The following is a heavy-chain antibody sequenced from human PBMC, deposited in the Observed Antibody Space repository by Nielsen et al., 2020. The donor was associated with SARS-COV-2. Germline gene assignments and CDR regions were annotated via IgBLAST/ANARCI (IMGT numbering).Heavy chain of an antibody. CDR1: GYTFTSYD. D-gene: IGHD1-20*01. CDR3: ARMGKYNWKDIHYYMDV. V-gene: IGHV1-8*01. CDR2: MNPNSGNT. Sequence: ASVKVSCKASGYTFTSYDINWVRQATGQGLEWMGWMNPNSGNTGYAQKFQGRVTMTRNTSISTAYMELSSLRSEDTAVHYCARMGKYNWKDIHYYMDVWGKGTTVTVSS. J-gene: IGHJ6*03.